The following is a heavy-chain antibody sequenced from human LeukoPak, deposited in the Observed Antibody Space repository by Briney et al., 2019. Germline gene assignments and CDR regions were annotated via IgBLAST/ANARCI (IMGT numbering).Heavy chain of an antibody. Sequence: GGSLRLSCAASGFTVSSNYMSWVRQAPGKGLEWVSVIYSGGSTYYADSVKGRFTISRDNSNNTLYLQMNSLRADDTAIYYCAKDHLGMDMIVVVLDSWGLGTLVTVSS. D-gene: IGHD3-22*01. V-gene: IGHV3-53*01. CDR3: AKDHLGMDMIVVVLDS. J-gene: IGHJ4*02. CDR2: IYSGGST. CDR1: GFTVSSNY.